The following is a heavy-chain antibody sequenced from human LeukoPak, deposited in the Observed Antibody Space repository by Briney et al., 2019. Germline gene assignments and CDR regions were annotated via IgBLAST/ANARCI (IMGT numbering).Heavy chain of an antibody. V-gene: IGHV1-8*03. Sequence: ASVKVSCKASGYTFTSYDINWVRQATGQGLEWMGWMNPNSGNTGYAQKLQGRVTITRNTSISTAYMELSSLRSEDTAVYYCARGGYYDFWSGYYPPENWFDPWGQGTLVTVSS. D-gene: IGHD3-3*01. CDR2: MNPNSGNT. CDR1: GYTFTSYD. CDR3: ARGGYYDFWSGYYPPENWFDP. J-gene: IGHJ5*02.